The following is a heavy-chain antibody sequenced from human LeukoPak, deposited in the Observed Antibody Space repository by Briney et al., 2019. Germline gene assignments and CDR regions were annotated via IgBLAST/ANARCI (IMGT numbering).Heavy chain of an antibody. V-gene: IGHV4-39*01. J-gene: IGHJ6*02. CDR2: IYYSGST. CDR3: ASQYYYGSGSYGWSYGMDV. D-gene: IGHD3-10*01. Sequence: SENLSLNCTVYGGSISSSSYYWGWIRQPPGKGLEWIGSIYYSGSTYYNPSLKSRVTISVDTSKNQFSLKLSSVTAADTAVYYCASQYYYGSGSYGWSYGMDVWGQGTTVTVSS. CDR1: GGSISSSSYY.